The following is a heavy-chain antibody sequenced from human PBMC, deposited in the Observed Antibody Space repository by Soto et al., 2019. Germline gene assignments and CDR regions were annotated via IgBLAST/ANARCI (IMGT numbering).Heavy chain of an antibody. CDR2: VNPILSMS. V-gene: IGHV1-69*02. CDR3: ATSYGSGYRAFDY. Sequence: QVQMVQSGAEVKKPGSSGKVSCKASGDTFSFYTINWVRQAPGLGLEWMGRVNPILSMSNYAQKFQGRVTMTADKSTSTAYMELRRLRSEDTAFYYCATSYGSGYRAFDYWGQGALVTASS. CDR1: GDTFSFYT. D-gene: IGHD3-10*01. J-gene: IGHJ4*02.